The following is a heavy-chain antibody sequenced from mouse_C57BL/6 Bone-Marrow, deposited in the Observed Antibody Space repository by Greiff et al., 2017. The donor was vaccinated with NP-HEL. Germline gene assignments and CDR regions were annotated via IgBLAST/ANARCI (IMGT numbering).Heavy chain of an antibody. D-gene: IGHD1-1*01. Sequence: QVQLQQSGAELVKPGASVKLSCKASGYTFTSYWMHWVKQRPGQGLEWIGMIHPNSGSTNYNEKFKSKATLTVDKSSSTAYMQLSSLTSEDSAVYYCARTGYGSHYAMDYWGQGTSVTVSS. CDR3: ARTGYGSHYAMDY. J-gene: IGHJ4*01. CDR1: GYTFTSYW. V-gene: IGHV1-64*01. CDR2: IHPNSGST.